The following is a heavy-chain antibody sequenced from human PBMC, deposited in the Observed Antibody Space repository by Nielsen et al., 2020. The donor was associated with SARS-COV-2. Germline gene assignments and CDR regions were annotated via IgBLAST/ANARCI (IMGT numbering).Heavy chain of an antibody. CDR2: IYYSGST. CDR1: GGSISSSSYY. Sequence: SETLSLTCTVSGGSISSSSYYWGWIRQPPGKGLEWIGSIYYSGSTYYNPSLKSRVTISVDTSRNQFSLRLTSVTVADTAVYYCASLHGGLLQFNWFDPWGQGTLVTVSS. CDR3: ASLHGGLLQFNWFDP. V-gene: IGHV4-39*01. J-gene: IGHJ5*02. D-gene: IGHD4-11*01.